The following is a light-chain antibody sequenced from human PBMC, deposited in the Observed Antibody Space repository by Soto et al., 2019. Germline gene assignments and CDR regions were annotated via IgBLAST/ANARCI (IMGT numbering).Light chain of an antibody. CDR2: DAS. J-gene: IGKJ1*01. CDR1: QSIRSW. CDR3: QQYENYWT. Sequence: DIQMTQSPSTLSASVGDRVTITCRASQSIRSWLAWYQHKPGKAPKLLIYDASNLDSGVPSRFSGSGSGTEFSLTISNLQPDDCATYYCQQYENYWTFGQGTKVDIK. V-gene: IGKV1-5*01.